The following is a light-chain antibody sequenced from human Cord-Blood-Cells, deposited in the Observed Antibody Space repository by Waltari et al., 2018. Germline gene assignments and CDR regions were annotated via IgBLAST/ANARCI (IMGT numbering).Light chain of an antibody. CDR1: QSISSY. V-gene: IGKV1-39*01. J-gene: IGKJ1*01. CDR2: AAS. CDR3: QQSYSSPWT. Sequence: DIKMTQYPSSMYASVGDRVNITCRASQSISSYLNWYQQKPGNAPKLLIYAASSLQSGVPARFSGSGSGTDFTLTISSLQPEDFATYYCQQSYSSPWTFGQGTKVEIK.